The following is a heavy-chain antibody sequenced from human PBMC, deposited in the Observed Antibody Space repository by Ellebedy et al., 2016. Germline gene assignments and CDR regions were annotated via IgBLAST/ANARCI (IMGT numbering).Heavy chain of an antibody. CDR2: IYHLGNT. J-gene: IGHJ4*02. CDR1: GYSISSGYY. CDR3: ARVRAYGDYSVDY. V-gene: IGHV4-38-2*02. D-gene: IGHD4-17*01. Sequence: GSLRLSCTVSGYSISSGYYWGWIRQPPGKGLQWIGSIYHLGNTYYNPSLKSRVTMSVEPSQNQFSLRLSSVTAADTAVYYCARVRAYGDYSVDYWGQGTLVTVSS.